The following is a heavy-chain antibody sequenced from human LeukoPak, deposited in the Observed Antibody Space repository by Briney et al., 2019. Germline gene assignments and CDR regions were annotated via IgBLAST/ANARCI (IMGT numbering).Heavy chain of an antibody. Sequence: SETLSLTCTVSGYSISNGYYWGWIRPPPGKGLEWIGSIYHSGSTYYNPSLKSRVTISVDTSKNQFSLKVNSVTAADTAVYYCARVPHGETIFGVVLYWFDPWGQGTLVTVSS. J-gene: IGHJ5*02. CDR2: IYHSGST. V-gene: IGHV4-38-2*02. CDR3: ARVPHGETIFGVVLYWFDP. CDR1: GYSISNGYY. D-gene: IGHD3-3*01.